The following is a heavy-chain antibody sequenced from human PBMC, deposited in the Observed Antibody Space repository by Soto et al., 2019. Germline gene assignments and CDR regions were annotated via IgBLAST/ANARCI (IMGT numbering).Heavy chain of an antibody. D-gene: IGHD3-16*02. CDR1: GFTFSSYA. CDR2: ISGSGGST. Sequence: EVQLLESGGGLVQPGGSLRLSCAASGFTFSSYAMSWVRQAPGKGLEWVSAISGSGGSTYYADSVKGLFTISRDNSKKTMYLQMTRPRAEDKAVYYCARGGVSGCYRLFDYWGQGTLVTVSS. CDR3: ARGGVSGCYRLFDY. V-gene: IGHV3-23*01. J-gene: IGHJ4*02.